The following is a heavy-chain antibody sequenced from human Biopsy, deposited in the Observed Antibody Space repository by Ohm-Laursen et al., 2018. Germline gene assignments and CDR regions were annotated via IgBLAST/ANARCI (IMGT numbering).Heavy chain of an antibody. CDR2: VYYTGST. V-gene: IGHV4-59*01. D-gene: IGHD3-22*01. CDR3: ARDRGYYSDRTVPGYLDL. Sequence: SDTLSLTCAVSGDSISSYYWSWIRQPPGKGLQWIGYVYYTGSTDYNSSLQSRVTISVDTSKNHFSLRLRSVSPADTAIYYCARDRGYYSDRTVPGYLDLWGRGTLVTVSS. J-gene: IGHJ2*01. CDR1: GDSISSYY.